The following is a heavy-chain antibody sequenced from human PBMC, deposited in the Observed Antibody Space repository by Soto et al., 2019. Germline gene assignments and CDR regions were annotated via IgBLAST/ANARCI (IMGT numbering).Heavy chain of an antibody. CDR1: CVSISSGGYY. V-gene: IGHV4-31*03. D-gene: IGHD1-26*01. Sequence: PSETPSLTCPFSCVSISSGGYYWGLIPQPPGKGLEWIGYIYYSGSTYYNPSLKSRVTISVDTSKNQFSLKLSSVTAADTAVYYCARGRSYRHYYYYGMDGSGQGTTLIVSS. CDR2: IYYSGST. CDR3: ARGRSYRHYYYYGMDG. J-gene: IGHJ6*02.